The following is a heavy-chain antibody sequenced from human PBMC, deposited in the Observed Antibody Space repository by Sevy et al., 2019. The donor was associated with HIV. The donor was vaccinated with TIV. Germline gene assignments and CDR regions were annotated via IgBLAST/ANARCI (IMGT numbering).Heavy chain of an antibody. CDR2: IKQDGSEQ. V-gene: IGHV3-7*01. CDR3: AAGTGWLIDY. CDR1: GFTISNYW. Sequence: GGSLRLSCAASGFTISNYWMNWVRQAPGKGLEWVAIIKQDGSEQYYVDSVKGRFTVSRDNAKNSLYLQMDSLRADDTAVYYCAAGTGWLIDYWGQGTLVTVSS. J-gene: IGHJ4*02. D-gene: IGHD3-22*01.